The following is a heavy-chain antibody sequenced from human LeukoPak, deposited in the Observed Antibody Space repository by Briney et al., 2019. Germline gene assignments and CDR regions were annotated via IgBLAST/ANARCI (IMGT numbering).Heavy chain of an antibody. J-gene: IGHJ5*02. V-gene: IGHV3-30*18. Sequence: PGGSLRLSCAASGFTFSSYGMHWVRQAPGKGLEWVAVISYDGSNKYYADSVKGRFTISRDNSKNTLCLQMNSLRAEDTAVYYCAKYPVFDPWGQGTLVTVSS. CDR3: AKYPVFDP. CDR2: ISYDGSNK. CDR1: GFTFSSYG.